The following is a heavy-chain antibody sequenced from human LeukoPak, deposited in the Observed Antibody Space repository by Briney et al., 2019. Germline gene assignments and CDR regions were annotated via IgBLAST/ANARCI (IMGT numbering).Heavy chain of an antibody. Sequence: GGSLRLSCAASGFTFSSYSMNWVRQAPGKGLEWVSSIFPSGGEIHYADSVRGRFTISRDNSKSTLSLQMNSLRVEDTAIYYCATYRQVLLPFESWGQGTLVTVSS. V-gene: IGHV3-21*04. CDR2: IFPSGGEI. CDR1: GFTFSSYS. J-gene: IGHJ4*02. CDR3: ATYRQVLLPFES. D-gene: IGHD2-8*02.